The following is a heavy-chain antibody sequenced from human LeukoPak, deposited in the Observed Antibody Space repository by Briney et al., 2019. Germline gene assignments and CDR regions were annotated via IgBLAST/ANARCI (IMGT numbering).Heavy chain of an antibody. Sequence: SETLSLTCAVYGGSFSGYYWSWIRQPPGKGLEWIGEINHSGSTNYNPSLKSRVTISVDTSKNQFSLKLSSVTAADTAVYYCARERLVDLATIFDYWGQGALVTVSS. CDR2: INHSGST. J-gene: IGHJ4*02. V-gene: IGHV4-34*01. D-gene: IGHD5-24*01. CDR3: ARERLVDLATIFDY. CDR1: GGSFSGYY.